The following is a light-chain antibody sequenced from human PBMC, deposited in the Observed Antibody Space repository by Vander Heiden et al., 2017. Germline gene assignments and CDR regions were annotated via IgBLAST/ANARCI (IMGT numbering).Light chain of an antibody. J-gene: IGLJ2*01. CDR2: GNS. CDR1: SSNSGAGYD. V-gene: IGLV1-40*01. Sequence: QSVLTQPPSVSGAPGQRVPLPCTGSSSNSGAGYDVHWYQQLPGTAPKLLIYGNSNRPSGVPDRFSGSKSGTSASLAITGLQAEDEADYYCQSYDSSLSAVVFGGGTKLTVL. CDR3: QSYDSSLSAVV.